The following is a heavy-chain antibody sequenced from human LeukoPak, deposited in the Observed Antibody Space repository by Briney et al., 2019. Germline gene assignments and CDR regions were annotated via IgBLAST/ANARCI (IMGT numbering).Heavy chain of an antibody. CDR2: FYPGDSDT. V-gene: IGHV5-51*01. Sequence: GESLKISCKGSGYSFTSYWIGWVRQMPGKGLEWMGIFYPGDSDTRYSPSFQGQVIISADKSISTAYLQWSSLKASDTAMYYCARLSGYCSSTSCYTNYYMDVWGKGTTVTVSS. CDR3: ARLSGYCSSTSCYTNYYMDV. CDR1: GYSFTSYW. D-gene: IGHD2-2*02. J-gene: IGHJ6*03.